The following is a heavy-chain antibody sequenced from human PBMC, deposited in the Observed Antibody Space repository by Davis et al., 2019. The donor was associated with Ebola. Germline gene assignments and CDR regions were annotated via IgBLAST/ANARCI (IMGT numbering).Heavy chain of an antibody. D-gene: IGHD3-10*01. CDR2: ISSSSSYI. Sequence: GESLKISCAASGFTFSSYSMNWVRQAPGKGLEWVSSISSSSSYIYYADSVKGRFTIPRDNAKNSLYLQMNSLRAEDTAVYYCARDLGSGSYYSDNWFDPWGQGTLVTVSS. CDR3: ARDLGSGSYYSDNWFDP. J-gene: IGHJ5*02. V-gene: IGHV3-21*01. CDR1: GFTFSSYS.